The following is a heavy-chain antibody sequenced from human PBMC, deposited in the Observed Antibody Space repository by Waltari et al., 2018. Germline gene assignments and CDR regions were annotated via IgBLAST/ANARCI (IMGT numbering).Heavy chain of an antibody. Sequence: EVRLVQSGAEVKKPGESLTISCQASGYTVSHYWISWVRHLPGKGLEWMGKIDPADSETNYSPSFQGHVIISADKSSSTASLHWSSLKASDSATYYCARENYYDSSGFSVSWGQGTLVTVSS. V-gene: IGHV5-10-1*03. D-gene: IGHD3-22*01. CDR1: GYTVSHYW. J-gene: IGHJ5*02. CDR3: ARENYYDSSGFSVS. CDR2: IDPADSET.